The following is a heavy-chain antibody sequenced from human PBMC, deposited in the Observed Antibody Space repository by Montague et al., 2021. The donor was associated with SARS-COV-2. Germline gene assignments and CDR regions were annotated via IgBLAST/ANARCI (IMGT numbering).Heavy chain of an antibody. D-gene: IGHD3-16*01. V-gene: IGHV4-39*02. Sequence: SETLSLTCNVSGGSISSSTYYWGWIRQPPGKGLEWIGNLYNGGTTYYSPSPKSRVTISVDTSKNHFSLNMASVTAADTAVYYCARTSKLRESSSGNYYYHAMDVWGQGTTVTVSS. CDR2: LYNGGTT. CDR3: ARTSKLRESSSGNYYYHAMDV. J-gene: IGHJ6*02. CDR1: GGSISSSTYY.